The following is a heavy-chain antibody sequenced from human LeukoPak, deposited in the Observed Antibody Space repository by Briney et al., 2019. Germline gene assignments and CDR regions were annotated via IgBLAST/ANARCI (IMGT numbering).Heavy chain of an antibody. D-gene: IGHD2/OR15-2a*01. J-gene: IGHJ6*02. V-gene: IGHV3-48*03. CDR3: ARIGTTTRGPAGLDV. CDR1: GFTFSSYE. CDR2: IASGGGANR. Sequence: GGSLTLSCAASGFTFSSYEMNWVRQAPGKGLEWVSYIASGGGANRFYSESVKGRFTVSRDNAKNSLYLHMNSLRAEDTGVYYCARIGTTTRGPAGLDVWGQGTTVTVSS.